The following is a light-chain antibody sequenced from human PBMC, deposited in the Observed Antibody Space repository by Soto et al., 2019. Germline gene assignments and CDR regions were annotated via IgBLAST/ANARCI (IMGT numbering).Light chain of an antibody. Sequence: EIVMTQSPATLSVSPGERATLSCRASQSVSSKLAWYQRKPGQAPRLLSYGASTRATDVPARVSGSGSGTDFTLTISSLQSEDFEVYYCQQFDKWPQTFGPGTKVDI. CDR3: QQFDKWPQT. V-gene: IGKV3-15*01. J-gene: IGKJ1*01. CDR2: GAS. CDR1: QSVSSK.